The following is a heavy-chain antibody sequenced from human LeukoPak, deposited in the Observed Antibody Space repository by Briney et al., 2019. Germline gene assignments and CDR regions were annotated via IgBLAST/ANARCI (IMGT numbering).Heavy chain of an antibody. Sequence: GASVKVSCKASGYTFTGYYMRWVRQAPGQGHEWMGWINPNSGDTIYAQKFQGRVTMTRDTSISTAYMELRRLRSDDTAVYYCAREEGFCRSTSCSAPFDYWGQGTLVIVSS. V-gene: IGHV1-2*02. CDR1: GYTFTGYY. J-gene: IGHJ4*02. D-gene: IGHD2-2*01. CDR2: INPNSGDT. CDR3: AREEGFCRSTSCSAPFDY.